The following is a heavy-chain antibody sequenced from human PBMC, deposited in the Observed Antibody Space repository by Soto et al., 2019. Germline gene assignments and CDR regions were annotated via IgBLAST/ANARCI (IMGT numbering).Heavy chain of an antibody. D-gene: IGHD4-17*01. V-gene: IGHV3-23*01. CDR2: ISNTGGST. CDR3: AHPRGYGVFDAVDI. J-gene: IGHJ3*02. Sequence: GGSLRLSCAASGFIFSTYAMNWVRQAPGKGLECVSAISNTGGSTFYAESVRGRFTISRDNSINTLYLQMTSLRTEDTAVYYCAHPRGYGVFDAVDIWGQGTRVSVSS. CDR1: GFIFSTYA.